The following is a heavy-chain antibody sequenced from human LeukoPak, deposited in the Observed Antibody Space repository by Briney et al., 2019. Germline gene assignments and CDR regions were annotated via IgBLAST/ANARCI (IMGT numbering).Heavy chain of an antibody. CDR1: GFTFSSYE. CDR3: ASSDLWIGDLDDY. J-gene: IGHJ4*02. D-gene: IGHD3-10*01. V-gene: IGHV3-48*03. CDR2: ISSSGSTI. Sequence: GGSLRLSCAASGFTFSSYEMNWVRQAPGKGLEWVSYISSSGSTIYYADSVKGRFTISRDNAKNSLYLQMNSLRAEDTAVYYCASSDLWIGDLDDYWGQGTLVTVSS.